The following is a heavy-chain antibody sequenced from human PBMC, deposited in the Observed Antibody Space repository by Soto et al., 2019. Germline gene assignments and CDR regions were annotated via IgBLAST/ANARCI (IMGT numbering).Heavy chain of an antibody. CDR3: ARGSHGSWYVDY. CDR1: GGAFSSYA. Sequence: QVQLVQSGAEVKKPGSSVKVSCKASGGAFSSYAISWVRQAPGQGLEWMGGSIPIFGTANDAQKFQGRVTITADESPRTAYMELSSLRSEDTAVYYCARGSHGSWYVDYWGQGTLVTVSS. CDR2: SIPIFGTA. D-gene: IGHD6-13*01. J-gene: IGHJ4*02. V-gene: IGHV1-69*12.